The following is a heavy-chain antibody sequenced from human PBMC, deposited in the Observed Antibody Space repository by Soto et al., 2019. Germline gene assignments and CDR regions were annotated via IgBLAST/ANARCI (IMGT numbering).Heavy chain of an antibody. CDR1: GGTPSNSA. J-gene: IGHJ6*02. Sequence: VQLVQSGAEVKKPGSSVRVSCKASGGTPSNSAFSWVRQAPGQGLEWMGGIIPVFGIVKYAQNLEGRVTITADESTNTAYMELSSLRYEDRAVYYCASGRIVVVSSRAYYGMDVWGQGTTFTVSS. CDR2: IIPVFGIV. V-gene: IGHV1-69*01. CDR3: ASGRIVVVSSRAYYGMDV. D-gene: IGHD3-22*01.